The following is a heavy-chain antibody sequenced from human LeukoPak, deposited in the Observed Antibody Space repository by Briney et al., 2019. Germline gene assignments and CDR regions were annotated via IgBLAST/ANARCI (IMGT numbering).Heavy chain of an antibody. CDR2: ISWNSGSI. CDR3: AKDKYSSGWLNYYYYGMDV. D-gene: IGHD6-19*01. V-gene: IGHV3-9*01. CDR1: GFTFGDYA. Sequence: GGSLRLSCTASGFTFGDYAMHWVRQAPGKGLEWVSGISWNSGSIGYADSVKGRFTISRDNAKNSLYLQMNSLRAEDTALYYCAKDKYSSGWLNYYYYGMDVWGQGTTVTVSS. J-gene: IGHJ6*02.